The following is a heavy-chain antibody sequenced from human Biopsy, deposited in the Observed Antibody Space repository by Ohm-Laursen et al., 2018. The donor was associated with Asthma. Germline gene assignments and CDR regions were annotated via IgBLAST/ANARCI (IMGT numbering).Heavy chain of an antibody. D-gene: IGHD3-9*01. CDR3: ALSQDSGFDDHSPSWFDP. CDR1: GFSLRTPGVG. V-gene: IGHV2-5*02. CDR2: IYWDDYN. Sequence: PAQTLTLTCSFSGFSLRTPGVGVGWICQSPGKALEWLALIYWDDYNLFRPSLKRRLTITKDPSKNQVVLTMTKMDPVDSGTYYCALSQDSGFDDHSPSWFDPWGQGTLVTVS. J-gene: IGHJ5*02.